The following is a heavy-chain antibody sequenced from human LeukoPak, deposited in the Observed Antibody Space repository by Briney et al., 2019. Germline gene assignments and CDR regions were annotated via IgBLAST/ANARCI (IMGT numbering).Heavy chain of an antibody. CDR1: GFTVSSNY. Sequence: GGSLGLSCAASGFTVSSNYMSWVRQAPGKGLEWVSVIYSGGSTYYADSVRGRFTISRDNSKNTLYLQMNSLRAEDTAVYYCARVDILTGYSTDYWGQGTLVTVSS. V-gene: IGHV3-53*01. D-gene: IGHD3-9*01. CDR3: ARVDILTGYSTDY. CDR2: IYSGGST. J-gene: IGHJ4*02.